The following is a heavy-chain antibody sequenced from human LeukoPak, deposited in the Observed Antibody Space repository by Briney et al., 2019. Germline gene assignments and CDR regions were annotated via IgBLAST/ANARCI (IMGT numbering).Heavy chain of an antibody. Sequence: GGSLRLSCAASGFTFSSYGMHWVRQAPGKGLEWVAVISYDGSITYYADSVKGRFTISRDNSKNTLYLQMNSLRPEDTAVYYCARDVNHDRFWGFYFDHWGQGTLVTVSS. CDR2: ISYDGSIT. J-gene: IGHJ4*02. CDR1: GFTFSSYG. D-gene: IGHD3-16*01. CDR3: ARDVNHDRFWGFYFDH. V-gene: IGHV3-30*19.